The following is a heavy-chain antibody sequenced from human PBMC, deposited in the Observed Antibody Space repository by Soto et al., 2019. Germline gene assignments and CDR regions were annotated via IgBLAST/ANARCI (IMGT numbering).Heavy chain of an antibody. V-gene: IGHV5-10-1*01. CDR1: GYSFTSYW. Sequence: ALNLSCTGSGYSFTSYWISWVRQMPGKGLEWMGRIDPSDSYTNYSPSFQGHVTISADKSISTAYLQWSSLKASDTAMYYCARSHYGGNDFDYWGQGTLVTVSS. D-gene: IGHD4-17*01. CDR3: ARSHYGGNDFDY. CDR2: IDPSDSYT. J-gene: IGHJ4*02.